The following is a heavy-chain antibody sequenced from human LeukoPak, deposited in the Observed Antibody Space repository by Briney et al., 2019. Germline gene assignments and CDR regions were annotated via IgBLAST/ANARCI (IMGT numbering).Heavy chain of an antibody. CDR2: ISSGSSTI. CDR1: GFTFSTYS. V-gene: IGHV3-48*02. Sequence: GGSLRLSCAASGFTFSTYSMNWVRQAPGKGLEWVSYISSGSSTIYYADSMKGRFTISRDNAKNSLYLQMNSLRDEDTAVYYCASRRRSFDYWGQGTLVTVSS. J-gene: IGHJ4*02. CDR3: ASRRRSFDY.